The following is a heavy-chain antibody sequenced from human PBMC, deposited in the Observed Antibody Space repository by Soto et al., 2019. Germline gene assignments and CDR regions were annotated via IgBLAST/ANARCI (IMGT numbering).Heavy chain of an antibody. J-gene: IGHJ3*02. CDR3: ATFIRAFDT. CDR1: GFIFSNAL. V-gene: IGHV3-15*01. Sequence: EVQLVESGGGLVKPVGSLRLSCAASGFIFSNALMTWVRQAPGKGLEWVGRIKSKTDGGTTGHAAPVKGRLTMSRDDSNNTLYLQMNSRKNEDTAVYYCATFIRAFDTWGQGTMVTVS. D-gene: IGHD4-17*01. CDR2: IKSKTDGGTT.